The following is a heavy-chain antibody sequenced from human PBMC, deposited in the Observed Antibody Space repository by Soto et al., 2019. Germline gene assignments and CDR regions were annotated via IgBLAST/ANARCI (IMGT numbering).Heavy chain of an antibody. CDR3: AREGSGYDFDY. V-gene: IGHV3-74*01. J-gene: IGHJ4*02. D-gene: IGHD5-12*01. CDR2: INSDGSST. CDR1: GSTFSSYW. Sequence: HPGGSLRLSCAASGSTFSSYWMHWVRQAPGKGLVWVSRINSDGSSTSYADSVKGRFTISRDNAKNTLYLQMNSLRAEDTAVYYCAREGSGYDFDYWGQGTLVTVSS.